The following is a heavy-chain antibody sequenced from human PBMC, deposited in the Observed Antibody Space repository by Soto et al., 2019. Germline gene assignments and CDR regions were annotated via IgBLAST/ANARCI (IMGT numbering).Heavy chain of an antibody. CDR3: ARYRGDGYERV. D-gene: IGHD5-12*01. Sequence: QVQLVQSGAEVKKPGSSVKVSCKASGGTFSSFTISWVRQAPGQGLEWMGRIIPILGIANYAQKFQGRVTITADKFTSTAYMELSSLRSEDTAVYYCARYRGDGYERVWGQGTLVTVSS. CDR2: IIPILGIA. V-gene: IGHV1-69*02. J-gene: IGHJ4*02. CDR1: GGTFSSFT.